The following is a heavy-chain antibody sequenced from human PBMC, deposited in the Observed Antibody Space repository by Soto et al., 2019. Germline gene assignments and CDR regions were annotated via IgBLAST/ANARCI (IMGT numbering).Heavy chain of an antibody. J-gene: IGHJ6*02. CDR1: GGSFSGYY. V-gene: IGHV4-34*01. D-gene: IGHD3-10*01. CDR2: INHSGST. Sequence: SETLSLTCAVYGGSFSGYYWSWIRQPPGKGLEWIGEINHSGSTNYNPSLKSRVTISVDTSKNQFSLKLSSVTAADTAVYYCARGLVGSDYRMDVWGQGTTVTVSS. CDR3: ARGLVGSDYRMDV.